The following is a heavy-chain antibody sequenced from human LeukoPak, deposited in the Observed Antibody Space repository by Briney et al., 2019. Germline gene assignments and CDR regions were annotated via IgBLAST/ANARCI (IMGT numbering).Heavy chain of an antibody. J-gene: IGHJ4*02. CDR2: IIPIFGTA. V-gene: IGHV1-69*05. D-gene: IGHD1-26*01. Sequence: SVKVSCKASGGTFSSYAISWVRQAPGQGVEWMGWIIPIFGTANYAQKFQGRVTITTDESTSTAYMELSSLRSEDTAVYYCARDRFPYSGSYSFEPFDYWGQGTLVTVSS. CDR3: ARDRFPYSGSYSFEPFDY. CDR1: GGTFSSYA.